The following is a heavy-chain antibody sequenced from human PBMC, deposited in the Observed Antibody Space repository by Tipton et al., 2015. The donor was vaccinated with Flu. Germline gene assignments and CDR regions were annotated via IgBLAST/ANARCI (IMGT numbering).Heavy chain of an antibody. Sequence: GLVKPSETLSLTCAVYGGSFSGYYWSWIRQPPGKGLEWIGEINHSGSTNYNPSLKSRVTISVDTSKNQFSLKLSSVTAADTAVYYCARGLSSVLWFGETLGWFDPWGQGTLVTVSS. V-gene: IGHV4-34*01. CDR2: INHSGST. D-gene: IGHD3-10*01. CDR1: GGSFSGYY. J-gene: IGHJ5*02. CDR3: ARGLSSVLWFGETLGWFDP.